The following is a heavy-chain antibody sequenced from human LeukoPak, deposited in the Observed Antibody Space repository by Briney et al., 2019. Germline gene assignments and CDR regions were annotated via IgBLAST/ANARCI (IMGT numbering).Heavy chain of an antibody. CDR3: AKDIAYGGNPEYFQH. J-gene: IGHJ1*01. Sequence: GGSLRLSCAASGFTVDDYAVHWVRQAPGEGREWVTGISWNSGSIGYADSVKGRFTISRDNAKNSLYLQMNSLRAEDTALYYCAKDIAYGGNPEYFQHWGQGTLVTVSS. CDR1: GFTVDDYA. V-gene: IGHV3-9*01. CDR2: ISWNSGSI. D-gene: IGHD4-23*01.